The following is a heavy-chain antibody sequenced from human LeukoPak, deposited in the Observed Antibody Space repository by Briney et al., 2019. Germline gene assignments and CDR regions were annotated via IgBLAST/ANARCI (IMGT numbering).Heavy chain of an antibody. D-gene: IGHD6-13*01. CDR3: AKDQKSIAATGYDY. CDR1: GFTFCNYA. J-gene: IGHJ4*02. V-gene: IGHV3-23*01. CDR2: ISGSGGST. Sequence: GGSLRLSCAASGFTFCNYAMSWVRQGPGKGLEWVSTISGSGGSTYYADSVKGRFTISRDNFKNTLFLQMNSLRADDTAVYFCAKDQKSIAATGYDYWGQGTLVTVSS.